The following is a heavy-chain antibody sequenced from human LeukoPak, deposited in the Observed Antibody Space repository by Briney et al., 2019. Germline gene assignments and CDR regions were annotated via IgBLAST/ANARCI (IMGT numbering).Heavy chain of an antibody. CDR1: GYSISSGYY. CDR2: IYHSGST. J-gene: IGHJ4*02. Sequence: SETLSLTCAVSGYSISSGYYWGWIRQPPGKGLEWIGSIYHSGSTYYNPSLKSRVTISVDTSKNQFSLKLSSVTAADTAVYYCARGLYSGSFVNYFDYWGQGTLVTASS. CDR3: ARGLYSGSFVNYFDY. V-gene: IGHV4-38-2*01. D-gene: IGHD1-26*01.